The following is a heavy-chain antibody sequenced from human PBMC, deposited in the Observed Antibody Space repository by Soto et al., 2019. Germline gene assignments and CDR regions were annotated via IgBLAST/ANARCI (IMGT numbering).Heavy chain of an antibody. J-gene: IGHJ4*02. CDR2: ISGTSDYI. CDR1: GFTFSISS. Sequence: PGGSLRLSCAASGFTFSISSMNWVRQAPGKGLEWVSSISGTSDYISYADSVKGRFTISRDNAKNTVYLQMNSLRVEDTAVYYCARAGGIYCDSPSCYSYFDYWGQGTLVTVSS. V-gene: IGHV3-21*04. CDR3: ARAGGIYCDSPSCYSYFDY. D-gene: IGHD2-2*02.